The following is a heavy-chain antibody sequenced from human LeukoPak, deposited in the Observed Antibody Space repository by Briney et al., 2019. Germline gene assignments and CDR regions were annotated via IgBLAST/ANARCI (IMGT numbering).Heavy chain of an antibody. CDR3: LRDVIR. CDR1: GFTFSDFN. J-gene: IGHJ4*02. Sequence: NSGGSLRLSCAASGFTFSDFNMNWIRQAPGKGLEWVSYISGGGTYTRYADSVKGRFTISRDNAKNSLFLQMSSLRDDDTAVYYCLRDVIRGGQGTLVTVSP. CDR2: ISGGGTYT. V-gene: IGHV3-11*05.